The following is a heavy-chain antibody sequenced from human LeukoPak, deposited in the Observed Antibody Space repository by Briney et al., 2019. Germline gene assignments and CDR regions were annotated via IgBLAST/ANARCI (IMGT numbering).Heavy chain of an antibody. CDR1: GFTFSSYA. CDR3: ARSRASSGLLGY. V-gene: IGHV3-23*01. Sequence: GGSLRLSCAASGFTFSSYAMSWVRQAPGKGLDWVSGISGSDGSTYYADSVKGRFTISRDNSKNTLYLQMNSLRAEDTAVYYCARSRASSGLLGYWGQGTLVTVSS. D-gene: IGHD6-19*01. J-gene: IGHJ4*02. CDR2: ISGSDGST.